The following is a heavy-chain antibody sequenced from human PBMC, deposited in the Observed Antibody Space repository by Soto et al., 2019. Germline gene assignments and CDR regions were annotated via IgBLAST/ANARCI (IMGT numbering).Heavy chain of an antibody. J-gene: IGHJ4*02. CDR3: ARHAMYSSGWHTNADY. Sequence: PSETLSLTCTVSGGSISSSSYYWGWIRQPPGKGLERIGSIYYSGSTYYNPSLKSRVTISVDTSKNQFSLKLSSVTAADTAVYYCARHAMYSSGWHTNADYWGQGTLVTVSS. V-gene: IGHV4-39*01. CDR1: GGSISSSSYY. D-gene: IGHD6-19*01. CDR2: IYYSGST.